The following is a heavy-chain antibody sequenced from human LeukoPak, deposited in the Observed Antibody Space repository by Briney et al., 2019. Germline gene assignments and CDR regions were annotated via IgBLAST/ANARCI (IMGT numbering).Heavy chain of an antibody. CDR1: GGSISSYY. D-gene: IGHD1-26*01. J-gene: IGHJ4*02. CDR3: ARGVSGRSVFGY. Sequence: NTSETLSLTCTVSGGSISSYYWSWIRQPPGKGLEWIGYIYYSGSTNYNPSLKSRVTISVDTSKNQFSLKLSSVTAADTAVYYCARGVSGRSVFGYWGQGTLVTVSS. V-gene: IGHV4-59*12. CDR2: IYYSGST.